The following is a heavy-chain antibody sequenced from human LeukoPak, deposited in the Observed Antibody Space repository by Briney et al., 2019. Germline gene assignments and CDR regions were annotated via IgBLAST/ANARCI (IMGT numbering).Heavy chain of an antibody. V-gene: IGHV4-59*01. CDR3: ARGRAAGYFDY. CDR1: GGSISSYY. Sequence: SETLSLTCTVSGGSISSYYWSWIRQPPGKGLEWIGYIYYSGSTNYNPSLKSRVTISVDTSKNQFSLKLSSVTAADTAVYYCARGRAAGYFDYWGQGTLVTVSS. CDR2: IYYSGST. D-gene: IGHD6-13*01. J-gene: IGHJ4*02.